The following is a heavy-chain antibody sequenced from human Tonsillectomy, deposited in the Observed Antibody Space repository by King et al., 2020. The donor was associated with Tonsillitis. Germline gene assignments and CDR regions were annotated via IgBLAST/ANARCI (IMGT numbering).Heavy chain of an antibody. V-gene: IGHV4-34*01. CDR1: GGSFSGYY. CDR2: SNHSGST. Sequence: VQLQQWGAGLLKPSETLSLTCAGYGGSFSGYYWSWIRQPPGKGLEWIGESNHSGSTNYNPSLKSRVTISVDTSKNPFSPKLSSVSVADTAVYYCARYFGSYELDPWGQGTLVTVSS. CDR3: ARYFGSYELDP. J-gene: IGHJ5*02. D-gene: IGHD2-21*01.